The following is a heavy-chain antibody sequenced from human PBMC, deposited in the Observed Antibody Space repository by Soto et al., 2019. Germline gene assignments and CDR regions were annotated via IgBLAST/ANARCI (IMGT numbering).Heavy chain of an antibody. D-gene: IGHD3-22*01. Sequence: SETLSLTCTVSGGSISSYYWSWIRQPAGKGLEWIGRIYTSGSTNYNPSLKSRVTVSVDTSKNQFSLKLSSVTAADTAVYYCARDWRTQVEVYYYYGMDVWGQGTTVTVS. CDR2: IYTSGST. J-gene: IGHJ6*02. V-gene: IGHV4-4*07. CDR1: GGSISSYY. CDR3: ARDWRTQVEVYYYYGMDV.